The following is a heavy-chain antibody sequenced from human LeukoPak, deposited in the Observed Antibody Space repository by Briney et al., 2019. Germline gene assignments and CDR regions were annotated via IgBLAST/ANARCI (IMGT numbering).Heavy chain of an antibody. CDR1: GFTFSSNV. J-gene: IGHJ6*02. V-gene: IGHV3-30*04. Sequence: PGRPLRLSCAASGFTFSSNVMHWARQAPGKGLEGLAVIPYDGSNKYYADSVKGRFTISRDNSKNTLYLQMNSLRAEDTAVYYCARDRITMIVVVTNSGMDVWGQGTTVTVSS. D-gene: IGHD3-22*01. CDR3: ARDRITMIVVVTNSGMDV. CDR2: IPYDGSNK.